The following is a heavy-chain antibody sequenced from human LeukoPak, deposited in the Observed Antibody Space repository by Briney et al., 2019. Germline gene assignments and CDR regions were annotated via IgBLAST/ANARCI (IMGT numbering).Heavy chain of an antibody. CDR3: ARLSTTSRHWLAAFDI. CDR1: GYTFTDYY. V-gene: IGHV1-2*02. D-gene: IGHD3-9*01. CDR2: IDTNSGGR. J-gene: IGHJ3*02. Sequence: ASVTLSFTASGYTFTDYYIEWGRQAPGQGVEGMGWIDTNSGGRKYAQKFQGRVTMTRDTSISTAYMELSRLRSDDTAVYYCARLSTTSRHWLAAFDIWGQGTMVTVS.